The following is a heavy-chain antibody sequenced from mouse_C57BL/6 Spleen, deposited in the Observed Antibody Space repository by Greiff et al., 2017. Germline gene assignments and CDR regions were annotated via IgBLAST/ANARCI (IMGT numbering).Heavy chain of an antibody. CDR1: GYTFTSYW. V-gene: IGHV1-69*01. CDR2: IDPSDSYT. J-gene: IGHJ4*01. Sequence: QVQLQQPGAELVMPGASVKLSCKASGYTFTSYWMHWVKQRPGQGLEWIGDIDPSDSYTNYNQKFKGKFTLTVDKSSSTAYMQLSRLTSEDSAVYYCARGYSNYSYYAVDYWGQGTSVTVSS. CDR3: ARGYSNYSYYAVDY. D-gene: IGHD2-5*01.